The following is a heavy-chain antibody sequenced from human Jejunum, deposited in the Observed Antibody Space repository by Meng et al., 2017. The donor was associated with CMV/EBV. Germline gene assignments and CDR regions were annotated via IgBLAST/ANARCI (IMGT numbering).Heavy chain of an antibody. V-gene: IGHV3-15*01. Sequence: EVQLVESGGDLVKPGGSLRLSCAASGFSFPDAWMSWVRQAPGKGLEWVGRIKAKSDGGTTEYPAPVKGRFTISRDDSKNTLFLQMNSLKTEDTAVYYCTTGRAHWGQGTLVTVSS. CDR3: TTGRAH. J-gene: IGHJ4*02. CDR2: IKAKSDGGTT. CDR1: GFSFPDAW.